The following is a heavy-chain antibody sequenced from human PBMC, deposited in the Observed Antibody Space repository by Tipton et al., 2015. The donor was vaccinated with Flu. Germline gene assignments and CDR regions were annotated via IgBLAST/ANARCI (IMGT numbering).Heavy chain of an antibody. CDR1: GASISSSSHY. J-gene: IGHJ4*02. CDR2: INYSGRT. D-gene: IGHD3-10*01. V-gene: IGHV4-39*07. CDR3: ARGYYGSGA. Sequence: TLSLTCTVSGASISSSSHYWGWIRQPPGKGLEWIASINYSGRTQYNPPLKSRVTISVDTSNNQFSLKLSSVTAADTAVYYCARGYYGSGAWGQGTLVTVSS.